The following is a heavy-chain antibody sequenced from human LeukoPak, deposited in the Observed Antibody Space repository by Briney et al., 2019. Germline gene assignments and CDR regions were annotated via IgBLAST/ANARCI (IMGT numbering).Heavy chain of an antibody. D-gene: IGHD3-10*01. CDR3: AREIYMVRRAYYFYMDV. Sequence: SQTLSLTCAISGDSVSTNSAAWNWIRQSPSRGLEWLGRTYYRSKWYNDYAVSVKSRITINPDTSKNQFSLQLNSVTPEDTAVYYCAREIYMVRRAYYFYMDVWGKGTTVTVSS. CDR2: TYYRSKWYN. CDR1: GDSVSTNSAA. J-gene: IGHJ6*03. V-gene: IGHV6-1*01.